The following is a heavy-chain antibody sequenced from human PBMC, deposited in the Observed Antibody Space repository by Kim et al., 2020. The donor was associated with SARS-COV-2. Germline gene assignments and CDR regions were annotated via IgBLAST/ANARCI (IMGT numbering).Heavy chain of an antibody. CDR2: INAGNGNT. Sequence: ASVKVSCKASGYTFTSYAMHWVRQAPGQRLEWMGWINAGNGNTKYSQKFQGRVTITRDTSASTAYMELSSLRSEDTAVYYCARILVRGVIRVYYYGMDVWGQGTTVTVSS. V-gene: IGHV1-3*01. CDR3: ARILVRGVIRVYYYGMDV. CDR1: GYTFTSYA. D-gene: IGHD3-10*01. J-gene: IGHJ6*02.